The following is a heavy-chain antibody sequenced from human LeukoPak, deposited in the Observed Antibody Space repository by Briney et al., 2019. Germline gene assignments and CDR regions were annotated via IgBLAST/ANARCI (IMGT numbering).Heavy chain of an antibody. J-gene: IGHJ4*02. V-gene: IGHV1-2*02. CDR3: ARESLYSGSYYLFDY. Sequence: ASVKVSCKASGYTFTSYGISWVRQAPGQGLEWMGWINPNSGGTNYAQKFQGRVTMTRDTSISTAYMELSRLRSDDTAVYYCARESLYSGSYYLFDYWGQGTLVTVSS. CDR1: GYTFTSYG. D-gene: IGHD1-26*01. CDR2: INPNSGGT.